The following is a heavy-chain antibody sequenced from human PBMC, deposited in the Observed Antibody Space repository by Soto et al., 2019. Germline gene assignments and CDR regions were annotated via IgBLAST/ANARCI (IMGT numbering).Heavy chain of an antibody. D-gene: IGHD4-17*01. CDR3: AKVDPVTTQFDY. J-gene: IGHJ4*02. Sequence: QVQLVQSGAEVKKPGASVKVSCKASGYTFTSYYMHWVRQAPGQGLAWMGIINPSGGSTSYAQKFQGRVTMTRDTSTSTVYMELSSLRSEDTAVYYCAKVDPVTTQFDYWGQGTLVTVSS. V-gene: IGHV1-46*01. CDR1: GYTFTSYY. CDR2: INPSGGST.